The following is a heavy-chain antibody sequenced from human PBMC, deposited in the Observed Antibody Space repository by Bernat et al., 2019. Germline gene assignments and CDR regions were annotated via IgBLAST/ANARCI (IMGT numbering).Heavy chain of an antibody. J-gene: IGHJ6*03. CDR1: GYTFTSYA. V-gene: IGHV1-3*01. CDR3: ARDRSYYYYMDV. Sequence: QVQLVQSGAEVKKPGASVKVSCKASGYTFTSYAMHWVRQAPGQRLEWMGWLNAGNGNTKYSQKFQGRVTITRDTSASTAYMERRSLGSEDTDVYYCARDRSYYYYMDVWGKGTTVTVSS. CDR2: LNAGNGNT.